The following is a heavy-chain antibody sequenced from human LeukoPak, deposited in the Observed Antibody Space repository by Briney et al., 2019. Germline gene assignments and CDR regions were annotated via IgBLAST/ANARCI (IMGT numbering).Heavy chain of an antibody. CDR2: IRYDGSNK. D-gene: IGHD6-13*01. J-gene: IGHJ6*03. Sequence: GGSLRLSCAASGFTFSSYGMHWVRQAPGKGLEWVAFIRYDGSNKYYADSVKGRFTISRDNSKNTLYLQMNSLRAEDTAVYYCARGGRQLAAAGLIYYYYYMDVWGKGTTVTISS. CDR1: GFTFSSYG. V-gene: IGHV3-30*02. CDR3: ARGGRQLAAAGLIYYYYYMDV.